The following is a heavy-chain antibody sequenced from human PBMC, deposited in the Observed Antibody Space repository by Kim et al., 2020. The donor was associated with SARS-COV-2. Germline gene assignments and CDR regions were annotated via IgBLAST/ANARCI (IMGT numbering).Heavy chain of an antibody. CDR1: GFTFSSYA. V-gene: IGHV3-30*04. Sequence: GGSLRLSCAASGFTFSSYAMHWVRQAPGKGLEWVAVISYDGSNKYYADSVKGRFTISRDNSKNTLYLQMNSLRAEDTAVYYCARDEHNYYDSSGYWGGPAYYFDYWGQGTLVTVSS. CDR3: ARDEHNYYDSSGYWGGPAYYFDY. J-gene: IGHJ4*02. D-gene: IGHD3-22*01. CDR2: ISYDGSNK.